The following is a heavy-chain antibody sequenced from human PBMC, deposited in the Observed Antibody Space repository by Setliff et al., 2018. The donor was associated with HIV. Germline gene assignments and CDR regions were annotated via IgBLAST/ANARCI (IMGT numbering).Heavy chain of an antibody. D-gene: IGHD3-22*01. CDR2: INHSGST. Sequence: SETLSLTCAVYGGSFCGYYWSWIRQPPGKGLEWLGEINHSGSTNYNPSLKSRVTISVDTSKNQFSLKLSSVTAADTAVFYCARLTTTYYYDSSAYYHPVWGQGTLVTVSS. CDR3: ARLTTTYYYDSSAYYHPV. J-gene: IGHJ4*02. V-gene: IGHV4-34*01. CDR1: GGSFCGYY.